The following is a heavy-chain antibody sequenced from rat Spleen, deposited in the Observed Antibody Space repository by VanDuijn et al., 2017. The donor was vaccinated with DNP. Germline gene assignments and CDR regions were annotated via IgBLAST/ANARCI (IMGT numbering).Heavy chain of an antibody. CDR3: TTDFERGY. CDR1: GFTFSDSN. CDR2: ISYDGSRS. D-gene: IGHD1-11*01. Sequence: EVQLVESGGGLVQAGRSLKLSCAASGFTFSDSNMAWVRQAPKKGLEWVATISYDGSRSYYRDSVKGRFTISRDNAKSTLYLQMDSLRSEDTATYYCTTDFERGYWGQGVMVTVSS. J-gene: IGHJ2*01. V-gene: IGHV5S10*01.